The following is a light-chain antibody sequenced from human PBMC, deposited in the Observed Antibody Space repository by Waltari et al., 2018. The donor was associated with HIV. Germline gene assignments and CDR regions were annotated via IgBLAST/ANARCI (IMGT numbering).Light chain of an antibody. J-gene: IGLJ1*01. Sequence: QSVLTQPPSVSGTPGQRLTISCTGSSSNIGADYDVHWYQHLPGTAPKVIIYGNTNRPSGVSDRFSGSKSGTSASLVITGLQAEDEADYYCQSYDNSLSGTYVFGGGTKVNVL. CDR2: GNT. CDR1: SSNIGADYD. V-gene: IGLV1-40*01. CDR3: QSYDNSLSGTYV.